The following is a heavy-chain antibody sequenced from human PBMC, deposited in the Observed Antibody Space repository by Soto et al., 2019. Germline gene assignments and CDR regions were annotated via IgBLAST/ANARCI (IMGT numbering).Heavy chain of an antibody. CDR1: GFTFSSYG. CDR3: ARDHGGYCSSTSCFGIDY. D-gene: IGHD2-2*01. V-gene: IGHV3-33*01. Sequence: GGSLRLSCAASGFTFSSYGMHRVRQAPGKGLEWVAVIWYDGSNKYYADSVKGRFTISRDNSKNTLYLQMNSLRAEDTAVYYCARDHGGYCSSTSCFGIDYWGQGT. CDR2: IWYDGSNK. J-gene: IGHJ4*02.